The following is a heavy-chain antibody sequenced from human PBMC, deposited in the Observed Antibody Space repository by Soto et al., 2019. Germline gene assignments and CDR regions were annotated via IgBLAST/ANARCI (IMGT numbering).Heavy chain of an antibody. J-gene: IGHJ4*02. D-gene: IGHD6-6*01. CDR3: ARHYSTSSPDY. CDR1: GYSFTSYW. Sequence: GESLKISCRGSGYSFTSYWIGWVRQMPGQGLEWMGIVFPGDSDTKYSLSFQGQVTISADKSINTAYLQWSGLRASDTAMYYCARHYSTSSPDYWGQGTLVTVSS. V-gene: IGHV5-51*01. CDR2: VFPGDSDT.